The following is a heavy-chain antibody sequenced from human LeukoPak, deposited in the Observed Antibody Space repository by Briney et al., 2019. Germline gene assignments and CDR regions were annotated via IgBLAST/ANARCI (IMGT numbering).Heavy chain of an antibody. J-gene: IGHJ4*02. D-gene: IGHD3-22*01. CDR1: GFTFSSYA. V-gene: IGHV3-64*01. CDR2: ISSNGGST. CDR3: ARDGRYYDSSGNLPY. Sequence: GGSLRLSCAASGFTFSSYAMHWVRQAPGKGLEYVSAISSNGGSTYYANSVKGRFTISRDNSKNTLYLQMGSLRAEDTAVYYCARDGRYYDSSGNLPYWGQGTLVTVSS.